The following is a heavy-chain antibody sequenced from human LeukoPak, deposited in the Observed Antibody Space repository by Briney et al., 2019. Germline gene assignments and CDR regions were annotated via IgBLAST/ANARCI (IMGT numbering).Heavy chain of an antibody. J-gene: IGHJ3*02. D-gene: IGHD2-21*02. CDR1: GFTFSSYG. V-gene: IGHV3-30*18. CDR3: AKEGEYCGGDCSHDGFDI. Sequence: PGRSLRLSCAASGFTFSSYGMHWVRQAPGKGLEWVALISYDGSNKYYADSVKGRFTISRDNSKNTLYLQMNSLRAEDTAVYYCAKEGEYCGGDCSHDGFDIWGQGTMVSVSS. CDR2: ISYDGSNK.